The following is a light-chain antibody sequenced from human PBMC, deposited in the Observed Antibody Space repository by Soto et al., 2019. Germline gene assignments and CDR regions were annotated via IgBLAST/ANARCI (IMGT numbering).Light chain of an antibody. J-gene: IGKJ1*01. V-gene: IGKV4-1*01. Sequence: DSVMTQSPDALTVSLCERATINCSSSQSVFYTSKNKNYLTWYQQKPGKPPKLLISAATNLADGVPSRFGGSGSGTDFTLSVSSLQHEDFATYYCQQSYSLHVWTFGQGTKVDIK. CDR1: QSVFYTSKNKNY. CDR3: QQSYSLHVWT. CDR2: AAT.